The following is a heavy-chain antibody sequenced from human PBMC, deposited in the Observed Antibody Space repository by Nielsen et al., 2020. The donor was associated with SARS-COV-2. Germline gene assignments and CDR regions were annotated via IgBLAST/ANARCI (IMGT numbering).Heavy chain of an antibody. CDR1: GFTFSNYG. J-gene: IGHJ6*02. CDR3: AHVGYYKDWDARPYGLDG. Sequence: GESLKISCAASGFTFSNYGMHWVPQASGKGPEGVAVIWFDGSNKYYGESVKGRFTISRDNSKNTLYLQMNRLRAEDTAVYYCAHVGYYKDWDARPYGLDGWGQGTTVTVSS. V-gene: IGHV3-33*08. CDR2: IWFDGSNK. D-gene: IGHD3-22*01.